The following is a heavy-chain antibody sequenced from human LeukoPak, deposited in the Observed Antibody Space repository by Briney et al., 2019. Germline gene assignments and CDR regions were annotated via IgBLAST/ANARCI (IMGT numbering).Heavy chain of an antibody. V-gene: IGHV3-33*01. J-gene: IGHJ4*02. CDR3: AREGLTYYYDSSGYPKGDYFDY. D-gene: IGHD3-22*01. CDR1: GXTFSSYG. CDR2: IWYDGSNK. Sequence: GGSLRLSCAASGXTFSSYGMHWVRQAPGKGLEWVAVIWYDGSNKYYADSVKGRFTISRDNSKNTLYLQMNSLRAEDTAVYYCAREGLTYYYDSSGYPKGDYFDYWGQGTLVTVSS.